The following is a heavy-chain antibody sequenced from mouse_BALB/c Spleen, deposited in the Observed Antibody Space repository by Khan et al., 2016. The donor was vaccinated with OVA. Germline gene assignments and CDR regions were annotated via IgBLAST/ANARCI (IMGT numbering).Heavy chain of an antibody. CDR3: ARNYDYDEGLAY. CDR2: IWSGGST. J-gene: IGHJ3*01. Sequence: VELMESGPGLVQPSQSLSITCTVSGFSLNYYGVHWARQSPGKGLEWLGVIWSGGSTDYNAPFISRLSISKDNSKSQVFFKMNSLQSNDTAIYYCARNYDYDEGLAYWGQGTLVTVSA. V-gene: IGHV2-2*03. CDR1: GFSLNYYG. D-gene: IGHD2-4*01.